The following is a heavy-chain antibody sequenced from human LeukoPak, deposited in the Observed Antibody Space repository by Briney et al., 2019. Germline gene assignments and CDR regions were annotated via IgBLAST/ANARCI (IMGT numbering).Heavy chain of an antibody. D-gene: IGHD3-10*01. CDR2: ISGGGGST. Sequence: GGSLRLSCAASGFTFRTYAMSWVRQAPGKGLEWVSAISGGGGSTYYADSMKGRFTISRDDSKNTLYLQMSSLRVEDTAVYYCAKGVRFGSGSLLTSHWVDRWGQGTLVTVSS. CDR1: GFTFRTYA. J-gene: IGHJ4*02. CDR3: AKGVRFGSGSLLTSHWVDR. V-gene: IGHV3-23*01.